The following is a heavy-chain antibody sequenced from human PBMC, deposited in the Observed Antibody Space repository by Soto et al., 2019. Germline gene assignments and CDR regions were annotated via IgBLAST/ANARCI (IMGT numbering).Heavy chain of an antibody. V-gene: IGHV2-5*02. Sequence: QITLKESGPTLVKPTQTLTLTCTFSGFSLSTSGVGVGWIRQPPGKALEWLALIYWDDDKRYSPSLKSRLTITKDTSKNQVVLTMTNMDPVDTATYYCAHSRWGEVEWLLSGNWFDPWGQGTLVTVSS. CDR3: AHSRWGEVEWLLSGNWFDP. J-gene: IGHJ5*02. CDR1: GFSLSTSGVG. CDR2: IYWDDDK. D-gene: IGHD3-3*01.